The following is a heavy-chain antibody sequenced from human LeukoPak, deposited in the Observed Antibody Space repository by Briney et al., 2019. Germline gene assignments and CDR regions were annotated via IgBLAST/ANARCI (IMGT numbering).Heavy chain of an antibody. Sequence: GGSLRLSCVVSGFTFNRCWMNWVRQAPGKGLEWVAHINPDGRDTYYVDSVEGRFTISRDNAQNSMYLQMNSLRVEDTAVYYCTSWGDTTAEYFQRWGQGTLVTVSS. J-gene: IGHJ1*01. D-gene: IGHD2-21*02. CDR2: INPDGRDT. CDR3: TSWGDTTAEYFQR. V-gene: IGHV3-7*01. CDR1: GFTFNRCW.